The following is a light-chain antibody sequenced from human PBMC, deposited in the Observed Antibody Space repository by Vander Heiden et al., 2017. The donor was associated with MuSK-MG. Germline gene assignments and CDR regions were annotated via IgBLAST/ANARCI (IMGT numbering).Light chain of an antibody. CDR1: QSVLSSSNNKNS. CDR2: WAS. J-gene: IGKJ2*01. Sequence: IVMTQSPDSLAVSLGERATINCKSSQSVLSSSNNKNSLAWYQQRPGQPPKLLIYWASTRESGVPDRFSGSGSGTDFTLTISSLQAEDVAVYYCQQYDSSPYTFGQGTKMEIK. CDR3: QQYDSSPYT. V-gene: IGKV4-1*01.